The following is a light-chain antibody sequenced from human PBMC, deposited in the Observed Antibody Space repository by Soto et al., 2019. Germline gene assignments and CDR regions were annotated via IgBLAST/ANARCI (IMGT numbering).Light chain of an antibody. CDR3: QQRSNWPRT. CDR1: ESVSSY. Sequence: EIVLTQSPATLSLSPGERATLSCRASESVSSYLAWYQQKPGQAPRLLIYYASNRATGIPARFSGSGSGTDFTLTISSLEPEDFAVYYCQQRSNWPRTFGQRTKVEIK. J-gene: IGKJ1*01. CDR2: YAS. V-gene: IGKV3-11*01.